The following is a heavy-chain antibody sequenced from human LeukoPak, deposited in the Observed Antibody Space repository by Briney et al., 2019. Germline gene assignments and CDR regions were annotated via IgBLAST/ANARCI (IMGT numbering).Heavy chain of an antibody. D-gene: IGHD2/OR15-2a*01. V-gene: IGHV4-59*01. CDR2: IYYSGST. Sequence: SETLSLTCTVSGASISSYYWSWIRQPPGKGLEWIGYIYYSGSTNYNPSLKSRVTISVDTSKNQFSLKLSSVTAADTAVYYCARDLELWGQGTLVTVPS. CDR3: ARDLEL. J-gene: IGHJ4*02. CDR1: GASISSYY.